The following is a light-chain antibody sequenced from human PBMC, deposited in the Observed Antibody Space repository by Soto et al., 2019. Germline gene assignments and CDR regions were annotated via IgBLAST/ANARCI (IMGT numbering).Light chain of an antibody. CDR2: KAS. CDR3: QQYNGLPTWT. J-gene: IGKJ1*01. CDR1: QNIYIW. Sequence: DLQMTQSPSTLSASVGDRVTITCRASQNIYIWLAWYQKKPGKAPNLLIYKASTLQSGVPSRFSGNGSGTEFTLTITSLQPHDSATYYCQQYNGLPTWTFGQGTKVDIK. V-gene: IGKV1-5*03.